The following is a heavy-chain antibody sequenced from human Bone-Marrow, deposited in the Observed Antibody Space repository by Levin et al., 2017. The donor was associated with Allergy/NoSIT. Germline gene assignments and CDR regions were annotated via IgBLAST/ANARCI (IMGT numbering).Heavy chain of an antibody. CDR2: IYSRGGT. D-gene: IGHD3-16*01. Sequence: SCAASGFTVSNNYMSWVRQAPGKGLEWVSLIYSRGGTNYVDSVKGRFTISRDSSKNTLYLQMNSLRAEDTAVYYCTGGPSGVRSWGQGTLVTVSS. CDR1: GFTVSNNY. CDR3: TGGPSGVRS. V-gene: IGHV3-53*01. J-gene: IGHJ4*02.